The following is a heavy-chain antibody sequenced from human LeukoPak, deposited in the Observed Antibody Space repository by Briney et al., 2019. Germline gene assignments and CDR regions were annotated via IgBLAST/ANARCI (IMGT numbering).Heavy chain of an antibody. J-gene: IGHJ4*02. CDR1: GFTFSDYY. D-gene: IGHD3-16*01. CDR3: ARLWGSYLDY. CDR2: INSGSSYT. Sequence: PGGSLRLSCAASGFTFSDYYMTWIRQAPGKGLEWVSYINSGSSYTNYADSVKGRFTISRDNAKNSLYLQMNSLKTEDTAVYYCARLWGSYLDYWGQGTLVTVSS. V-gene: IGHV3-11*03.